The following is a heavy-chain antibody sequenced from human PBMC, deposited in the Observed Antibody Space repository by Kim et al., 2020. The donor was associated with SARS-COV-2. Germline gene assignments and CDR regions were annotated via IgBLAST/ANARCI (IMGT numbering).Heavy chain of an antibody. Sequence: GGSLRLSCAASGFTLGGNWMTWVRQAAGKGLEWVACINQDGSQKYYVDSAKGRFTISRDNAKNSVYLQMNSLRGEDTAVYYCARGRGVDYWGQGTLVTVS. CDR3: ARGRGVDY. J-gene: IGHJ4*02. CDR1: GFTLGGNW. CDR2: INQDGSQK. V-gene: IGHV3-7*04.